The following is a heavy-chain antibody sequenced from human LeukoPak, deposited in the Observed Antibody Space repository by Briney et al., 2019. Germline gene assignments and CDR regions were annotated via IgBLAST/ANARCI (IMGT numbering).Heavy chain of an antibody. V-gene: IGHV1-18*01. CDR1: GLGITSYG. D-gene: IGHD1-1*01. CDR3: ARELHVERDDY. CDR2: ISANDGKT. Sequence: ASVKVSCKASGLGITSYGFSGVRQAPGQGLEWMGWISANDGKTHYSEKHQGRVTMSTDTVTSTAYMELRSLRSDDTAVYYCARELHVERDDYWGEGTLVTVSS. J-gene: IGHJ4*02.